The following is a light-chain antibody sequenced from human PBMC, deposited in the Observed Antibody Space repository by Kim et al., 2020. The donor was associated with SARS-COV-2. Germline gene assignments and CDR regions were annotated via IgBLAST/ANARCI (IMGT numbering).Light chain of an antibody. CDR3: QQYRSYPWT. CDR2: KAS. Sequence: GDRVTITCRASRNVDDYLAWYQQKPGGAPKLLIFKASTLKSGVPSGFSGSGSGTEFTLTTSSLQPDDFGTYYCQQYRSYPWTFGQGTKVDIK. CDR1: RNVDDY. J-gene: IGKJ1*01. V-gene: IGKV1-5*03.